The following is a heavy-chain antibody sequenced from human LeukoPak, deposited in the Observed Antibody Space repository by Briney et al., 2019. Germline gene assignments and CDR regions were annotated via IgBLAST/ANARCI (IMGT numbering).Heavy chain of an antibody. V-gene: IGHV4-39*07. CDR3: ARRLRNSIGFDM. J-gene: IGHJ3*02. CDR2: IYYSGST. D-gene: IGHD6-25*01. Sequence: PSETLSLTCTVSGGSISSSSYYWGWIRQPPGKGLEWIGSIYYSGSTYYNPSLKSRVTISLDTSENQFSLKLSSVTAADTAVYYCARRLRNSIGFDMWGQGTMVTVSS. CDR1: GGSISSSSYY.